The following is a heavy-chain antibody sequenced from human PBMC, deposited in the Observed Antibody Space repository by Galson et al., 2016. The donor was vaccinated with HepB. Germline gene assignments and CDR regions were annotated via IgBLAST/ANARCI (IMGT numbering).Heavy chain of an antibody. V-gene: IGHV1-69*13. J-gene: IGHJ4*02. Sequence: SVKVSCKASGDIFSNYAISWVRQAPGQGLEWMGGIIPMFGRTNYTQKFQGRVTITADESTGTAYMELSSLRSEDTAVYYCARDWWTWRRALDYWGQGTLVTVSS. CDR1: GDIFSNYA. CDR3: ARDWWTWRRALDY. D-gene: IGHD2-15*01. CDR2: IIPMFGRT.